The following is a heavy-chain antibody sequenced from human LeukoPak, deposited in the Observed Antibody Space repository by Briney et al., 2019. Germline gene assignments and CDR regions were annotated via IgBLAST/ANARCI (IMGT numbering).Heavy chain of an antibody. CDR2: ISSSGSNK. Sequence: GGSLRLSCAASGLTFSDYYMSWIRQAPGKGLEWVSYISSSGSNKFYADSVKGRFTISRDNAKNSLYLQMNSLRAEDTALYYCVRYCSSTSCYIGSGEYFQHWGQGTLVTVSS. CDR3: VRYCSSTSCYIGSGEYFQH. J-gene: IGHJ1*01. CDR1: GLTFSDYY. V-gene: IGHV3-11*01. D-gene: IGHD2-2*01.